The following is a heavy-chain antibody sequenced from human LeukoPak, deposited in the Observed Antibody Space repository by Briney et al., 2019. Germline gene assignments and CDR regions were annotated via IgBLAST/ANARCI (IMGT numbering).Heavy chain of an antibody. Sequence: ASVKVSCKASGYTFTSYYMHWVRQAPGQGLEWMGIISPSGGSTTYAQKFQGRVTMTRDTSTSTVYMGLSSLRSEDTAIYYCAREKLSDTLTGFDYWGQGTLVTVSS. CDR3: AREKLSDTLTGFDY. CDR2: ISPSGGST. CDR1: GYTFTSYY. J-gene: IGHJ4*02. V-gene: IGHV1-46*01. D-gene: IGHD3-9*01.